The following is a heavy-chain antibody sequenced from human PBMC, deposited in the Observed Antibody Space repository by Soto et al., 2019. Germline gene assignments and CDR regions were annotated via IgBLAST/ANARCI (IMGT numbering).Heavy chain of an antibody. CDR2: ISYDGSNK. CDR1: GFTFSSYG. J-gene: IGHJ6*02. CDR3: AKDKRQQLLQRPCYYYGMDV. D-gene: IGHD6-13*01. V-gene: IGHV3-30*18. Sequence: QVQLVESGGGVVQPGRSLRLSCAASGFTFSSYGMPWVRQAPGKGLEWVAVISYDGSNKYYADSVKGRFTISRDNSKNMLYLQMNSLRAEDTAVYYCAKDKRQQLLQRPCYYYGMDVWGQGTTVTVSS.